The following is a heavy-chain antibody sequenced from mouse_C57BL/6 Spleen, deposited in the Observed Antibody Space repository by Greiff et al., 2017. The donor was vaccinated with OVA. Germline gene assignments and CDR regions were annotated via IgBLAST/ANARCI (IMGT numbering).Heavy chain of an antibody. CDR2: INPSSGYT. CDR1: GYTFTSYW. J-gene: IGHJ4*01. Sequence: QVQLQQSGAELAKPGASVKLSCKASGYTFTSYWMHWVKQRPGQGLEWIGYINPSSGYTKYNQKFKDKATLTAYKSSSTAYMQLSSLTYEDSAVYYCAREDHYYYAMDYWGQGTSVTVSS. CDR3: AREDHYYYAMDY. V-gene: IGHV1-7*01.